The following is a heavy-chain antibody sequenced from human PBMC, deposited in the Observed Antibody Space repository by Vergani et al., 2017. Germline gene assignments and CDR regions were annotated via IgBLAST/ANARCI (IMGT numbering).Heavy chain of an antibody. J-gene: IGHJ6*02. D-gene: IGHD4-11*01. CDR1: GFTFSSYS. CDR3: ARDFYSSDTHYYYYGMDV. CDR2: ISSSSSTI. Sequence: EVQLVESGGGLVQPGGSLRLSCAASGFTFSSYSMNWVRQAPGKGLEWVSYISSSSSTIYYADSVKGRFTISRDNAKNSLYLQMNSLRAEDTAVYYCARDFYSSDTHYYYYGMDVWGQGTTVTVSS. V-gene: IGHV3-48*01.